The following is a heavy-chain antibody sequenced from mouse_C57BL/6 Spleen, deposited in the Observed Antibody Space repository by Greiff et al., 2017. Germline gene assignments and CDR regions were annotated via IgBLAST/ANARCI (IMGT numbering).Heavy chain of an antibody. J-gene: IGHJ4*01. CDR2: ISSGGSYT. CDR3: ARGGDYVGAMDY. D-gene: IGHD2-13*01. Sequence: EVHLVESGGDLVKPGGSLKLSCAASGFTFSSYGMSWVRQTPDKRLEWVATISSGGSYTYYPDSVKGRFTISRDNAKNTLYLQLSSLKSEDTAMDYCARGGDYVGAMDYWGQGTSVTVSS. V-gene: IGHV5-6*01. CDR1: GFTFSSYG.